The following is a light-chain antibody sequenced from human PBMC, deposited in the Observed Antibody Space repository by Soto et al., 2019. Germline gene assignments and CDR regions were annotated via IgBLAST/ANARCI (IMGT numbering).Light chain of an antibody. CDR2: WAS. Sequence: DIVMTQSPDSLAVSLGERATINCKSSQSVLYSSNNKNYLAWYQQKPGQPXKXXIYWASTRESGVPDRFSGSGSGTDFTLTISSLQAEDVAVYYCQQYYSTPQTFGQGTKVDIK. CDR3: QQYYSTPQT. V-gene: IGKV4-1*01. CDR1: QSVLYSSNNKNY. J-gene: IGKJ1*01.